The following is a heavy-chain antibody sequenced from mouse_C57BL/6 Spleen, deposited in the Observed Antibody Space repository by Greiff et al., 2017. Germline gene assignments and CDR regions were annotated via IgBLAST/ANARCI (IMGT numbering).Heavy chain of an antibody. CDR3: ARGAYYSNYTWFAY. D-gene: IGHD2-5*01. J-gene: IGHJ3*01. CDR1: GYAFTNYL. V-gene: IGHV1-54*01. CDR2: INPGSGGT. Sequence: QVQLQQSGAELVRPGTSVKVSCKASGYAFTNYLIAWVKQRPGQGLEWIGVINPGSGGTNYNEKFKGKATLTADKSSSTAYMQLSSLTSEDSAVYFCARGAYYSNYTWFAYWGQGTLVTVSA.